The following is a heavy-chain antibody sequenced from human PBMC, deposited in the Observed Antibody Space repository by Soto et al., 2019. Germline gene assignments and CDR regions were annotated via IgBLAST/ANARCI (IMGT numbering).Heavy chain of an antibody. Sequence: ASVKVSCKASGGTFSSYAISWVRQAPGQGLEWMGGIIPIFGTANYAQKFQGRVTITADESTSTAYMELSSLRSEDTAVYYCARPHHYYDSSPLDYWSFDLWGRGTLVTSPQ. CDR2: IIPIFGTA. V-gene: IGHV1-69*13. D-gene: IGHD3-22*01. CDR3: ARPHHYYDSSPLDYWSFDL. CDR1: GGTFSSYA. J-gene: IGHJ2*01.